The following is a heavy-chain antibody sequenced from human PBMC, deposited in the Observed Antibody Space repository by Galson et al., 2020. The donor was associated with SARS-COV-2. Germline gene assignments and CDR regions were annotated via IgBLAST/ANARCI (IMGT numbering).Heavy chain of an antibody. J-gene: IGHJ6*02. CDR1: GGSISSGGYY. V-gene: IGHV4-31*03. CDR3: AREEGENCSGGSCYPHYGMDV. D-gene: IGHD2-15*01. Sequence: SETLSLTCTVSGGSISSGGYYWSWIRQHPGKGLEWIGYIYYSGSTYYNPSLKSRVTISVDTSKNQFSLKLSSVTAADTAVYYCAREEGENCSGGSCYPHYGMDVWGQGTTVTVSS. CDR2: IYYSGST.